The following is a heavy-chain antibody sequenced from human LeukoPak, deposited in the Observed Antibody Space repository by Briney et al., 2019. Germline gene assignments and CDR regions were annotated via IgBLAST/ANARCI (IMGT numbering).Heavy chain of an antibody. J-gene: IGHJ4*02. V-gene: IGHV1-46*01. CDR1: GYTFTSYY. CDR3: ARSRGYSYGDY. Sequence: ASVKVSCKASGYTFTSYYMHWVRQAPGQGLEWMGMINPSGGSTSYAQKFQGRVTMTRDMSTSTVYMGMSRLRSEDTAVYYCARSRGYSYGDYWGQGTLVTVSS. D-gene: IGHD5-18*01. CDR2: INPSGGST.